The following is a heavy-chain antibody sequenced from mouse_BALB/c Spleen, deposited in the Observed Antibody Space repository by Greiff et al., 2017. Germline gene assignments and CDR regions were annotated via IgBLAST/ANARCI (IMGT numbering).Heavy chain of an antibody. V-gene: IGHV5-9-4*01. J-gene: IGHJ2*01. CDR1: GFTFSSYA. D-gene: IGHD2-13*01. CDR3: ARGVNPTERSYFDY. Sequence: EVQLVESGGGLVKPGGSLKLSCAASGFTFSSYAMSWVRQSPGKRLEWVAEISSGGSYTYYPDTVTGRFTISRDNAKNTLYLEMSSLRSEDSAMYYCARGVNPTERSYFDYWGQGTTLTVSS. CDR2: ISSGGSYT.